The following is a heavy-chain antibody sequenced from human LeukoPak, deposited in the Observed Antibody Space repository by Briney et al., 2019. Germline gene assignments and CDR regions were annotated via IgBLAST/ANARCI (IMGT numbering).Heavy chain of an antibody. Sequence: SETLSLTCAVYGGSFSGYYWSWVRQPPGKGLEWIGEINHSGSTNYNPSLKSRVTISVDTSKNQFSLKLSSVTAADTAVYYCAREDYGEDYWGQGTLVTVSS. J-gene: IGHJ4*02. CDR1: GGSFSGYY. CDR3: AREDYGEDY. V-gene: IGHV4-34*01. CDR2: INHSGST. D-gene: IGHD4-17*01.